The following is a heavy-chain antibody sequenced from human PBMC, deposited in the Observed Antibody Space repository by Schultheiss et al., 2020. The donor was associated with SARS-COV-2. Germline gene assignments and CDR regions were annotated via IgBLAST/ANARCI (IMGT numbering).Heavy chain of an antibody. V-gene: IGHV4-59*12. CDR3: ARSGRYFQH. Sequence: SQTLSLTCAVYGGSFSGYYWSWIRQPPGKGLEWIGYIYYSGSTNYNPSLKSRVTISVDTSKNQFSLKVNSATAADTAVYYCARSGRYFQHWAQGTLVTVSS. CDR1: GGSFSGYY. J-gene: IGHJ1*01. D-gene: IGHD1-1*01. CDR2: IYYSGST.